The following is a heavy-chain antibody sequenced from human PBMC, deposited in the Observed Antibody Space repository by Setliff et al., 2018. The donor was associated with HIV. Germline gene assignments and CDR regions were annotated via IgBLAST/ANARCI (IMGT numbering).Heavy chain of an antibody. CDR1: GFTFSGSA. CDR3: TRHSTDPWSLLDY. V-gene: IGHV3-73*01. D-gene: IGHD1-1*01. CDR2: IRSKGYGSAT. Sequence: TGGSLRLSCAASGFTFSGSAMHWVRQASGKGLEWVGRIRSKGYGSATAYAASVKGRFTISRDDSKNTAYLQMDSLKTEDTAVYYCTRHSTDPWSLLDYWGQGTLVTVS. J-gene: IGHJ4*02.